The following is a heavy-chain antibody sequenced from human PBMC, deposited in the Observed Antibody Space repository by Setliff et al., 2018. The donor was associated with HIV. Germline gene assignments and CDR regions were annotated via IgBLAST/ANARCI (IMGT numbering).Heavy chain of an antibody. D-gene: IGHD5-12*01. V-gene: IGHV3-7*01. CDR2: VKQDGTET. CDR3: ARDWRHGYDLNFDY. J-gene: IGHJ4*02. Sequence: PGGSLRLSCAASGFRFRSYWMSWVRQAPGKGLESVANVKQDGTETLYVDSVKGRFTISRDNANNLVYLQMNSLRAGDTAMYYCARDWRHGYDLNFDYWGQGTLVTVSS. CDR1: GFRFRSYW.